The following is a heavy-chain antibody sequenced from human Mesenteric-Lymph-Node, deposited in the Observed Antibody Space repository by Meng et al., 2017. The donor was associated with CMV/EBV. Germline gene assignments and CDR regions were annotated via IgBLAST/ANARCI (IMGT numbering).Heavy chain of an antibody. J-gene: IGHJ6*02. D-gene: IGHD4-17*01. CDR3: IRPYGDYNYYFGLDV. V-gene: IGHV3-73*01. Sequence: GGSLRLSCVVSGFTFSDSAMHWVRQASGKGLEWVGHIRSETNNYATAYGVSMKGRFTISRDDSKKTAYLQINSLKAEDSAVYYCIRPYGDYNYYFGLDVWGRGTKVTVSS. CDR2: IRSETNNYAT. CDR1: GFTFSDSA.